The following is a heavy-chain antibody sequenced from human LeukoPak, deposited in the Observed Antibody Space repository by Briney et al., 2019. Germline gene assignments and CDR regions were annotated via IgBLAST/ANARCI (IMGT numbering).Heavy chain of an antibody. CDR3: ARDSSGSYSPAFFDY. J-gene: IGHJ4*02. V-gene: IGHV4-34*01. D-gene: IGHD3-10*01. Sequence: SETLSLTCAVYGGSFSGYYWSWIRQPPGKGLEWIGEINHSGSTNYNPSLKSRVTISVDTSKNQFSLKLSSVTAADTAVYYCARDSSGSYSPAFFDYWGQGTLVTVSS. CDR2: INHSGST. CDR1: GGSFSGYY.